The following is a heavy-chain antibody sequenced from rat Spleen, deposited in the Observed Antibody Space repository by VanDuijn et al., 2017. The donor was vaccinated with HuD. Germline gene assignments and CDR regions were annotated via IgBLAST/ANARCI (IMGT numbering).Heavy chain of an antibody. D-gene: IGHD2-1*01. CDR2: IWSGGST. CDR3: ARDWGTTYAFDY. CDR1: GFSLTSYT. V-gene: IGHV2-15*01. Sequence: QVQLKESGPGLVQPSQTLSLTCTVSGFSLTSYTVSWVRQPPGKGLEWIGAIWSGGSTDYNSALKSRLSISRDTSKSQVLLKMSSLKTEDTATYYCARDWGTTYAFDYWGQGVMVTVSS. J-gene: IGHJ2*01.